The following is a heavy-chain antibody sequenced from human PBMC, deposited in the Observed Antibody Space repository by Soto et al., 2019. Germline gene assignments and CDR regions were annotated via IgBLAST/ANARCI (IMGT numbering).Heavy chain of an antibody. J-gene: IGHJ6*02. CDR2: IYDTGISGYTPST. CDR3: ARGEDAFFYYGLDV. CDR1: GGSITSSY. Sequence: KPSETLSLTCTVSGGSITSSYWSWIRRPPGKGLEWIAYIYDTGISGYTPSTSYNPSLKSRVTISVDTSKSQISLKLTSVTAADTAVYYCARGEDAFFYYGLDVWGQGITVTVSS. V-gene: IGHV4-59*01.